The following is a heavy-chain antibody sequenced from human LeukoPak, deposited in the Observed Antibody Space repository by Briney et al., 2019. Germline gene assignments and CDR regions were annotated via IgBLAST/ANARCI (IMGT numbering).Heavy chain of an antibody. CDR3: ARDRSDTIFGVVITFDY. J-gene: IGHJ4*02. Sequence: PGGSLRLSCAASGFTFTDYYMSWVRQAPGKGLEWVSYISNAGDIIYYADSVKGRFTVSRDNAKNSLYLQMNRLRAEDTAVYYCARDRSDTIFGVVITFDYWGQGTLVTVSS. CDR2: ISNAGDII. V-gene: IGHV3-11*04. CDR1: GFTFTDYY. D-gene: IGHD3-3*01.